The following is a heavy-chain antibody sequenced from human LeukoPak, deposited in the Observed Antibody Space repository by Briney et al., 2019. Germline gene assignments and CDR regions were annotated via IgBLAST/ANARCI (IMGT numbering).Heavy chain of an antibody. V-gene: IGHV3-33*08. CDR2: IWYDGSKK. D-gene: IGHD5-24*01. CDR1: GFTFSSYA. Sequence: GGSLRLSCAASGFTFSSYAMHWVRQAPGKGLEWVAVIWYDGSKKYYGDPVKGRFTISRDNSKNTLYLQMNSLRAEDTAVYSCARPRDGYNFGAFEIWGQGTMVTGSS. J-gene: IGHJ3*02. CDR3: ARPRDGYNFGAFEI.